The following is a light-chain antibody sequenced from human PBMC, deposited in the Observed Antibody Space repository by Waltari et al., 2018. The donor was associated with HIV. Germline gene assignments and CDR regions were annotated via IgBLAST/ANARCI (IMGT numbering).Light chain of an antibody. CDR1: SSNIGSNY. V-gene: IGLV1-47*01. J-gene: IGLJ3*02. CDR3: ASWDDSLSGWV. Sequence: SVLTQPPSASRTPGQRVTISCSGSSSNIGSNYVYWYQYFPGATPKLLIDWNMRRPAGVPDRFSGSKSGTSASLAISGLRPEDETDYYCASWDDSLSGWVFGGGTKVTVL. CDR2: WNM.